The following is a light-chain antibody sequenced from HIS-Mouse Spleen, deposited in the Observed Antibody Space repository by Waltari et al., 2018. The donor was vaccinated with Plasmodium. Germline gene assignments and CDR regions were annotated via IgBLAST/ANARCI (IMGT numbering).Light chain of an antibody. J-gene: IGKJ3*01. Sequence: EIVMTQSPATLSVSPGERATLSFRASQSVSSNLAWYQQKPGQAPRLLIYGESTRATGIPARFSGSGSGTEFTLTISSLQSEDFAVYYCQQYNNWSFTFGPGTKVDIK. CDR1: QSVSSN. V-gene: IGKV3-15*01. CDR3: QQYNNWSFT. CDR2: GES.